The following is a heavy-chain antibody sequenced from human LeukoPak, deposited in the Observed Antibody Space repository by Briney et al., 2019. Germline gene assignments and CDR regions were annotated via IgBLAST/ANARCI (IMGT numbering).Heavy chain of an antibody. D-gene: IGHD2-15*01. CDR3: AKRGDCSGGSCYSVYWYFDL. CDR1: EFSVGSNY. J-gene: IGHJ2*01. CDR2: IYSGGST. V-gene: IGHV3-66*01. Sequence: GGSLRLSCAASEFSVGSNYMTWVRQAPGKGLEWVSLIYSGGSTYYADSVKGRFTISRDNSKNTLYLQMNSLRAEDTAVYYCAKRGDCSGGSCYSVYWYFDLWGRGTLVTVSS.